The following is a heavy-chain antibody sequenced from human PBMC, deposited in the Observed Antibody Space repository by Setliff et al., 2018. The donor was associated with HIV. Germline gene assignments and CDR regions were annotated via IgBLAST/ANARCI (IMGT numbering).Heavy chain of an antibody. J-gene: IGHJ4*02. V-gene: IGHV4-39*07. CDR2: IYYSGST. CDR3: ARLGHTFGGPGY. D-gene: IGHD3-16*01. CDR1: GGSISSGSYY. Sequence: PSETLSLTCTVSGGSISSGSYYWSWIRQPAGKGLEWIGSIYYSGSTYYNPSLKSRVTISVDTSKNQFSLKLSSVTAADTAVYYCARLGHTFGGPGYWGQGTLVTVSS.